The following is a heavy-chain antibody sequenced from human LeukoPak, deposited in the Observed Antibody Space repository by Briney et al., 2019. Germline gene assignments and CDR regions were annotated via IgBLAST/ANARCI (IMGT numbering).Heavy chain of an antibody. D-gene: IGHD1-26*01. CDR3: ARGSYITYYFDY. V-gene: IGHV1-69*05. J-gene: IGHJ4*02. CDR1: GGTFSSYA. CDR2: IIPIFGTA. Sequence: ASAKVSCKASGGTFSSYAISWVRQAPGQGLEWMGGIIPIFGTANYAQKFQGRVTITTDESTSTAYMELSSLRSEDTAVYYCARGSYITYYFDYWGQGTLVTVSS.